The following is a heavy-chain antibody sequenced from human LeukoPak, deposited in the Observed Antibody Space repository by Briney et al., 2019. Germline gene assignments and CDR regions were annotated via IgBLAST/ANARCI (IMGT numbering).Heavy chain of an antibody. CDR2: IYYSGST. CDR3: AREFRDFWSSYMNQYNWFDR. CDR1: GGSISSGDYY. D-gene: IGHD3-3*01. J-gene: IGHJ5*02. Sequence: SETLSLTCTVSGGSISSGDYYWSWLRQPPGKGLEGVGYIYYSGSTYYNQSLKSRVTISVDTSKNQFSLKLSSVTAADTAVYYCAREFRDFWSSYMNQYNWFDRWGQGTLVTVSS. V-gene: IGHV4-30-4*08.